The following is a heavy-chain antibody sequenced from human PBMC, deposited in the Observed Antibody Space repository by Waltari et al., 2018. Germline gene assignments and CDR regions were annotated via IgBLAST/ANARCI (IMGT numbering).Heavy chain of an antibody. Sequence: QITLKESGPALVKPTQTLTPTCTFSGFSLSTSGVGVGWIRQPPGKALEWLALIYWDDDKRYSPSLKSRLTITKDTSKNQVVLTMTNMDPVDTATYYCAHRRQQLVLGWFDPWGQGTLVTVSS. CDR2: IYWDDDK. V-gene: IGHV2-5*02. J-gene: IGHJ5*02. CDR3: AHRRQQLVLGWFDP. D-gene: IGHD6-13*01. CDR1: GFSLSTSGVG.